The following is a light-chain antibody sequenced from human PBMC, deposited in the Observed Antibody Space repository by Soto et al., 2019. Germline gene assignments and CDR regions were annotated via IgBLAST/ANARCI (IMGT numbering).Light chain of an antibody. CDR3: QQSYSTPWT. J-gene: IGKJ1*01. Sequence: DIQMTQSPSSLSASVGDRVTITCRASQRISSYLNWYQQKPGQAPKPLIYAASSLQSGVPSRFSGSGSGTDFTLTISSLQPEDFATYYCQQSYSTPWTFGQGTKVEIK. CDR1: QRISSY. CDR2: AAS. V-gene: IGKV1-39*01.